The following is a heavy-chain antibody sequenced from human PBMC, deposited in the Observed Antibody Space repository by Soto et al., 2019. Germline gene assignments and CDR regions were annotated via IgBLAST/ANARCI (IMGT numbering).Heavy chain of an antibody. V-gene: IGHV1-46*01. D-gene: IGHD3-10*01. CDR3: SRVDPGETSPFDH. J-gene: IGHJ4*02. CDR1: GYIFTSYY. Sequence: ASVKVSCKASGYIFTSYYIHWVRQAPGQGLEWMGWIIPFDVSRMFALSFQGRVTMTMDTSTTTVHMEVSSLRSEDTAVYNWSRVDPGETSPFDHCGQGTLVTVSS. CDR2: IIPFDVSR.